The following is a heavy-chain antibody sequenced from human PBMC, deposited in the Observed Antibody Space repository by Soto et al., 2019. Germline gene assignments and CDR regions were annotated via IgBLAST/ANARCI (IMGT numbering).Heavy chain of an antibody. CDR2: IIPIFSTA. D-gene: IGHD6-13*01. J-gene: IGHJ4*02. CDR1: GGTFSSYA. Sequence: QVQLVQSGAEVKKPGSSVKVSCKASGGTFSSYAISWVRQAPGQGLEWRGGIIPIFSTANFAKKFQGRVTIPADKSTSPAYMELSSLRSEDTAVYYCSRDINLGRSSWSDYFDYWGQGTLVTVS. CDR3: SRDINLGRSSWSDYFDY. V-gene: IGHV1-69*06.